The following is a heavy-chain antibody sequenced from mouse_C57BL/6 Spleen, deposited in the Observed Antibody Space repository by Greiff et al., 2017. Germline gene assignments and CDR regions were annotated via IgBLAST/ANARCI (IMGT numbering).Heavy chain of an antibody. CDR1: GYTFTSYW. CDR3: ARRYAMDY. Sequence: QVQLKQPGAELVMPGASVKLSCKASGYTFTSYWMHWVKQRPGQGLEWIGEIDPSDSYTNYNQKFKGKSTLTVDKSSSTAYMQLSSLTSEDSAVYYCARRYAMDYWGRGTSVTVSS. J-gene: IGHJ4*01. V-gene: IGHV1-69*01. CDR2: IDPSDSYT.